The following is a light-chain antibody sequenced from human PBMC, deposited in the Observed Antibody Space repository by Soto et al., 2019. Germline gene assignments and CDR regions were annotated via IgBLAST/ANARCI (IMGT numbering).Light chain of an antibody. CDR3: QQYGSSPPYT. CDR1: QTVSNNY. J-gene: IGKJ2*01. CDR2: GSS. V-gene: IGKV3-20*01. Sequence: EVVLTQSPGTLSLSPGETATLSFRASQTVSNNYFAWYQQQPGQAPRLLIFGSSDRATGIPDRFSGSGSGTDFTLTISRLEPEDFAVYYCQQYGSSPPYTFGQGTKLEIK.